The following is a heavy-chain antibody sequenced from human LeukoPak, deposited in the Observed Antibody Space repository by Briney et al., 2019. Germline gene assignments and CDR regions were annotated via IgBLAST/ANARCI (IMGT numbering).Heavy chain of an antibody. J-gene: IGHJ6*03. CDR2: IYYSGST. CDR3: ARSTGSYYSSYYYYMDV. Sequence: SETLSLTCTVSGGSISSSSYYWGWIRHPPGKGLEWIGSIYYSGSTYYNPSLKIRVTISVDTSKNQFSLKLSSVPAADTAVYYCARSTGSYYSSYYYYMDVWGKGTTVTVSS. D-gene: IGHD1-26*01. V-gene: IGHV4-39*07. CDR1: GGSISSSSYY.